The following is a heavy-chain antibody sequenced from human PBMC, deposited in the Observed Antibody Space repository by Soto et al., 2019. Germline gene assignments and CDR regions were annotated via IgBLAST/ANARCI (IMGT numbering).Heavy chain of an antibody. D-gene: IGHD2-15*01. J-gene: IGHJ4*02. CDR3: ARTSCSGGSCPFDF. CDR2: IYPGDSDT. V-gene: IGHV5-51*01. Sequence: PGESLKISCKGSGYSFPNYWIAWVRQMPGKGLEWMGIIYPGDSDTSYSPSFEGQVTISADKSINTAYLQWSSLKASDTAMYYCARTSCSGGSCPFDFWAQGTLVTVSS. CDR1: GYSFPNYW.